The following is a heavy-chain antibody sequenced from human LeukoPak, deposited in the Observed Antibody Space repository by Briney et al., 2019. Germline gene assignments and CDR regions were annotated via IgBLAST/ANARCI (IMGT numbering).Heavy chain of an antibody. CDR2: IRSASNDYAT. CDR3: VSSRTGVSDH. Sequence: PGGSETLLCAASGFRPSGSAVHWVRQASGKGLEWVARIRSASNDYATGYAASVKGRFTISTEDSQNTAYLQMTSLTTEDTGLYYCVSSRTGVSDHWAQGPLVTVSS. D-gene: IGHD3/OR15-3a*01. J-gene: IGHJ4*02. V-gene: IGHV3-73*01. CDR1: GFRPSGSA.